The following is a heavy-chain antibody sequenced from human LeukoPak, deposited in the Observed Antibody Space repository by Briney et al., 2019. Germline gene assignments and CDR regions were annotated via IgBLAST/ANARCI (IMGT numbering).Heavy chain of an antibody. CDR2: INTDGSST. J-gene: IGHJ3*02. D-gene: IGHD3-3*01. CDR1: GFTFSSYW. V-gene: IGHV3-74*01. CDR3: ATGYDFWSGYYRDAFDI. Sequence: GRSLRLSCAASGFTFSSYWMHWVRQAPGKGLVWVSRINTDGSSTSYADSVKGRFTISRDNAKNTLYLQMNSLRAEDTAVYYCATGYDFWSGYYRDAFDIWGQGTMVTVSS.